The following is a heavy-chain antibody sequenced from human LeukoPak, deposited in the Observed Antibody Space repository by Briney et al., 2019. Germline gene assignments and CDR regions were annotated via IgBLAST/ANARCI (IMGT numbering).Heavy chain of an antibody. J-gene: IGHJ4*02. D-gene: IGHD1-26*01. CDR2: INRDGSST. CDR1: GFTFSSYW. V-gene: IGHV3-74*01. Sequence: GGSLRLSCAASGFTFSSYWMHWVRQVPGKGLVWVSRINRDGSSTNYADSVKGRFTISRDNAKKTLNLQVNSLRAEDTAVYYCVRGLGRRANCWGQGTLVTVSS. CDR3: VRGLGRRANC.